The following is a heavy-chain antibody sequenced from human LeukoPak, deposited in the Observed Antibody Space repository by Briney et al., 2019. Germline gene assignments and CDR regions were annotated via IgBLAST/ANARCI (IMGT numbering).Heavy chain of an antibody. CDR1: GFTFSSYA. D-gene: IGHD6-13*01. J-gene: IGHJ4*02. CDR2: ISRSGGST. CDR3: AKRGLAAALFR. V-gene: IGHV3-23*01. Sequence: GGSLRLSCAASGFTFSSYAMSWVRQAPGKGLEWVSDISRSGGSTYYADSVKGRFTISRDNSKNTLYLQMNRLRAEDTAVYYCAKRGLAAALFRWGQGTLVTVSS.